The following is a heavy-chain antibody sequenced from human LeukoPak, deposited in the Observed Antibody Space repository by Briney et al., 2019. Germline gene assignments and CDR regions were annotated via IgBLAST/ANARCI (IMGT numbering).Heavy chain of an antibody. Sequence: GGSLRLSCAVSGITLSNYGMSWVRQAPGKGLEWVAGLSGSGGGTNYADSVQGRFTITRDNPKSTLYLQMNSLRAEDTAVYFCAKRGVVIRVFLVGFHKEAYYFDSWGQGALVTVSS. J-gene: IGHJ4*02. D-gene: IGHD3-10*01. V-gene: IGHV3-23*01. CDR3: AKRGVVIRVFLVGFHKEAYYFDS. CDR2: LSGSGGGT. CDR1: GITLSNYG.